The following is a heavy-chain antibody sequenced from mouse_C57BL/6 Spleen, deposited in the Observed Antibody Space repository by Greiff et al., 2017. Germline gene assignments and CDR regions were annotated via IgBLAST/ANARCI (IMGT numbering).Heavy chain of an antibody. Sequence: VQLQQSGTVLARPGASVKMSCKTSGYTFTSYWMHWVKQRPGQGLEWIGAIYPGNSDTSYNQKLKGKAKLTAVTSASTAYMELSSLTNEDSAVYYCTRGEVITTVVAGDNYWGQGTTLTVSS. CDR1: GYTFTSYW. V-gene: IGHV1-5*01. D-gene: IGHD1-1*01. CDR3: TRGEVITTVVAGDNY. CDR2: IYPGNSDT. J-gene: IGHJ2*01.